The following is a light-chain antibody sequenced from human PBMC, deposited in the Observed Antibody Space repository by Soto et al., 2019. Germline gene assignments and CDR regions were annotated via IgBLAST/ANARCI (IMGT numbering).Light chain of an antibody. CDR1: ESISNY. CDR3: QQGFSTPPWT. CDR2: AAS. V-gene: IGKV1-39*01. J-gene: IGKJ1*01. Sequence: DIQMTQSPSSLSASVGDRVTITCRASESISNYLNWYQQKPGKAPKLLIYAASSLHNGVPSRFSGSGSGTDFTLTISSLQPDDFATYYCQQGFSTPPWTFGQGTKVEIK.